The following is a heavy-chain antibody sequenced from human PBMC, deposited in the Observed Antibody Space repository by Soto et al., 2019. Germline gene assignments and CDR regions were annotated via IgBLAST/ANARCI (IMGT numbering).Heavy chain of an antibody. Sequence: PSETLSVTCTVSGGSISSSGCYWGWIRQPPGKGLEWIGSIFYSGSTYYNPSLKSRVTISVDTSKNQFSLKLSSVTAADTAVYYCACIFSGGYGYGFYYYGMDVWGQGTTVTVSS. J-gene: IGHJ6*02. V-gene: IGHV4-39*01. D-gene: IGHD5-18*01. CDR2: IFYSGST. CDR1: GGSISSSGCY. CDR3: ACIFSGGYGYGFYYYGMDV.